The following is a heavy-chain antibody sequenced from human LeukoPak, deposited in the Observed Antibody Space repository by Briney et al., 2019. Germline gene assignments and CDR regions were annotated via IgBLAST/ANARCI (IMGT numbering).Heavy chain of an antibody. D-gene: IGHD1-1*01. CDR1: GFSFSTYW. V-gene: IGHV3-7*01. CDR2: INPDGRTT. CDR3: ATDRGYLTFDY. J-gene: IGHJ4*02. Sequence: RGSLRLSCVASGFSFSTYWMNWIRQAPGKGLEWVANINPDGRTTNYVDSVKGRFTISRDNAKSSLYLQMNSLRAEDTAVYYCATDRGYLTFDYWGQGTLVTVSS.